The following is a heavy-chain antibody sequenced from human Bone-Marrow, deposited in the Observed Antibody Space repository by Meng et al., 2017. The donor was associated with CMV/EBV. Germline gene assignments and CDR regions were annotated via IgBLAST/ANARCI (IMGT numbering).Heavy chain of an antibody. D-gene: IGHD3-3*01. J-gene: IGHJ4*02. V-gene: IGHV4-4*07. Sequence: SISSYDWSWIRQPAGKGLEWIGRIYTSGSTNYNPSLKSRVTMSVDTSKNQFSLKLSSVTAADTAVYYCARDYYDFWSGYYKSGGYDYWGQGTLVTVSS. CDR1: SISSYD. CDR2: IYTSGST. CDR3: ARDYYDFWSGYYKSGGYDY.